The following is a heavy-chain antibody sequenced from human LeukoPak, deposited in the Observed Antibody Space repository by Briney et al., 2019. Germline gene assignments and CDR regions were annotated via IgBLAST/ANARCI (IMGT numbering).Heavy chain of an antibody. J-gene: IGHJ4*02. CDR1: GGFISSYY. CDR2: IFYSGST. D-gene: IGHD3-22*01. CDR3: ARYYSDSSGYLTSYFAY. V-gene: IGHV4-59*01. Sequence: SETLSLTCTVSGGFISSYYWSWIRQPPGKGLEWIGFIFYSGSTTYNPSLKSRVTISVDTSKNQFSLKLSSVTAADTAVYYCARYYSDSSGYLTSYFAYWGQGTLVTVSS.